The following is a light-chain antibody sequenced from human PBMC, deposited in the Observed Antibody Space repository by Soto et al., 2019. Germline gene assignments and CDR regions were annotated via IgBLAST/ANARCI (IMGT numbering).Light chain of an antibody. V-gene: IGKV3-20*01. CDR1: QSVSSSF. Sequence: EIVLTQSPGTLSLSPGERATLSCRASQSVSSSFLAWYQQKVGQAPRLLIYGASSRATGIPDRFSGSGSGTDFTLTISRLEAEDFAVYYCQQYGSSPRTFCQGTRLEIK. CDR3: QQYGSSPRT. J-gene: IGKJ5*01. CDR2: GAS.